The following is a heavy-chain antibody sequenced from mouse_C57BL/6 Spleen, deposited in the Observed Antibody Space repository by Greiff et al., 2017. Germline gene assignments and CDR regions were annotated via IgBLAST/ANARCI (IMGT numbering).Heavy chain of an antibody. V-gene: IGHV1-69*01. CDR2: IDPSDSYT. D-gene: IGHD3-2*02. Sequence: QVQLQQPGAELVMPGASVKLSCKASGYTFTSYWMHWVKQRPGQGLEWIGEIDPSDSYTNYNQKFKGKSTLTVDKSSSTAYMQLSSLTSEDSAVYYCARGTAQAIGYWGQGTTLTVSS. CDR1: GYTFTSYW. CDR3: ARGTAQAIGY. J-gene: IGHJ2*01.